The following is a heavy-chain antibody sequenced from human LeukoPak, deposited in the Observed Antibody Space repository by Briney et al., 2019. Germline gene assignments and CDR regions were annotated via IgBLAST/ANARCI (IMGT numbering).Heavy chain of an antibody. D-gene: IGHD3-9*01. Sequence: PGGSLRLSCAASGFTFSDYYMSWIRQARGKGLEWVSYISSSGSTIYYADSVKGRFTISRDNAKNSLYLQMNSLRAEDTAVYYCARVYDILTGYYGPLDYWGQGTLVTVSS. J-gene: IGHJ4*02. CDR2: ISSSGSTI. CDR3: ARVYDILTGYYGPLDY. V-gene: IGHV3-11*01. CDR1: GFTFSDYY.